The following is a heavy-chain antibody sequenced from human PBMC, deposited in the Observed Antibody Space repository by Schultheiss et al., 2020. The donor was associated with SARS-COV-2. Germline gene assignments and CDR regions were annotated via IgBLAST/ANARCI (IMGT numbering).Heavy chain of an antibody. Sequence: GGSLRLSCAASGFTFSSYGMHWVRQAPGKGLEWVAIISFDGDNKYYADSVKGRFTISRDNSKNTLYLQMNSLTADDTALYYCAKDLLRVRRFPGGMDVWGQGTTVTVSS. CDR1: GFTFSSYG. V-gene: IGHV3-30*18. CDR2: ISFDGDNK. D-gene: IGHD1-1*01. J-gene: IGHJ6*02. CDR3: AKDLLRVRRFPGGMDV.